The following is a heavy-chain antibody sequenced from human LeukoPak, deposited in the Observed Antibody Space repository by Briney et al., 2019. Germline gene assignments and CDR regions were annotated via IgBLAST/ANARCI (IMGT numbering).Heavy chain of an antibody. J-gene: IGHJ4*02. V-gene: IGHV4-61*02. CDR1: GGSISSGSAY. CDR2: IYTTGST. CDR3: ARSGSYSGPYVY. D-gene: IGHD1-26*01. Sequence: SETLSLTCTVSGGSISSGSAYWNWIRQPAGKGLEWIGRIYTTGSTNYNPSLKSRITMSVDTSKNQFSLKLSSVTAADTAVYYCARSGSYSGPYVYWGQGTVVTVSS.